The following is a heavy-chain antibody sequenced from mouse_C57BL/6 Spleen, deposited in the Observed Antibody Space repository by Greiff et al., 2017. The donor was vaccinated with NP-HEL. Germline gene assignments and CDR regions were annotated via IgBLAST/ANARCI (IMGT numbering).Heavy chain of an antibody. CDR2: IYPRSGNT. V-gene: IGHV1-81*01. CDR3: ARDYGSSSWFAY. J-gene: IGHJ3*01. D-gene: IGHD1-1*01. CDR1: GYTFTSYG. Sequence: QVQLQQSGAELARPGASVKLSCKASGYTFTSYGISWVKQRTGQGLEWIGEIYPRSGNTYYNEKFKGKATLTADKSSSTAYMELRSLTSEDSAVYFCARDYGSSSWFAYWGQGTLVTVSA.